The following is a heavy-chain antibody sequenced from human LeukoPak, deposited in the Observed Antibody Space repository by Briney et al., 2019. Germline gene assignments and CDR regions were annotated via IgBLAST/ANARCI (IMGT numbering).Heavy chain of an antibody. CDR3: AGYGNYWDWYFDL. CDR1: GGSIRGYY. V-gene: IGHV4-59*01. D-gene: IGHD4-11*01. Sequence: SEALSLTCNVSGGSIRGYYWSWIRQPPGKGLEWIGYIYSSGSTNYNPSLKSRVTMSVDTSKNQFSLKLSSVTAADTAVYYCAGYGNYWDWYFDLWGRGTLVTVSS. J-gene: IGHJ2*01. CDR2: IYSSGST.